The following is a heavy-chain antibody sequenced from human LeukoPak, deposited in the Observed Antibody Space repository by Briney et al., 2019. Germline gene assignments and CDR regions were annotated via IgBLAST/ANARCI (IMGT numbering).Heavy chain of an antibody. CDR1: GGSISSYY. V-gene: IGHV4-59*01. J-gene: IGHJ4*02. CDR2: IYYSGST. D-gene: IGHD5-18*01. CDR3: ARGTAMVTWTLDY. Sequence: PSETLSLTCTVSGGSISSYYWSWIRQPPGQGLEWIGYIYYSGSTNYNPSLKSRVTISVDTSKNQFSLKLSSVTAADTAVYYCARGTAMVTWTLDYWGQGTLVTVSS.